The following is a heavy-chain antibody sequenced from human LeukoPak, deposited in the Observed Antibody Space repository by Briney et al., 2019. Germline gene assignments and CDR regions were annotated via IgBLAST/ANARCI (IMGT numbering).Heavy chain of an antibody. Sequence: SDTLSLTCAVYVGSFSGYYWSWIRQPPGKGLEWIGEINHSESTKYNASLKSRVNISVDTSQNLFSLKLSSVTAADTAVYYCARGRRAARPPCERIYYYYYYMDVWGKGTTVTVSS. CDR2: INHSEST. D-gene: IGHD6-6*01. V-gene: IGHV4-34*01. J-gene: IGHJ6*03. CDR1: VGSFSGYY. CDR3: ARGRRAARPPCERIYYYYYYMDV.